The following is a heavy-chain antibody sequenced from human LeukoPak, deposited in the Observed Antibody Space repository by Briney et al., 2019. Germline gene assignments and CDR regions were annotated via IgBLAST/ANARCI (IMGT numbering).Heavy chain of an antibody. CDR3: ATNLGDNGDYVHY. D-gene: IGHD4-17*01. CDR1: GYTLTELS. V-gene: IGHV1-24*01. Sequence: ASVKVSCKVSGYTLTELSMHWVRQSPGRGLEWMAIFDPEDDETIYAPKFQGRVTMTEDTSTDTAYMEVNSLTSEDTAVYYCATNLGDNGDYVHYWGQGTLVTVSS. CDR2: FDPEDDET. J-gene: IGHJ4*02.